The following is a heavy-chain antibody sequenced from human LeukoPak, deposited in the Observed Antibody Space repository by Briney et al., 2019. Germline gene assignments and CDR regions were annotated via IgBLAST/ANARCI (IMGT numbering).Heavy chain of an antibody. CDR2: INSNGDDT. Sequence: PGGSLRLSCTGSGFIFGDYAMSWVRQAPGKGLEYVSAINSNGDDTYYANSVKGRFTISRDNSKNTLYLQMGSLRAEDMAVYYCARDPGRSPDYWGQGTLVTVSS. CDR3: ARDPGRSPDY. J-gene: IGHJ4*02. D-gene: IGHD1-26*01. V-gene: IGHV3-64*01. CDR1: GFIFGDYA.